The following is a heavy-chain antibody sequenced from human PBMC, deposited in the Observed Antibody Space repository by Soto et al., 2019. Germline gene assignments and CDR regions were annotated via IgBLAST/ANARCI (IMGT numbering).Heavy chain of an antibody. CDR3: AREETTVTIFYYYYYMDV. CDR2: INSDGSST. V-gene: IGHV3-74*01. CDR1: GFTFSSYW. J-gene: IGHJ6*03. Sequence: EVQLVESGGGLVQPGGSLRLSCAASGFTFSSYWMHWVRQAPGKGLVWVSRINSDGSSTSYADSVKGRFTISRDNAKNTLYLQMNSLRAEDTAVYYCAREETTVTIFYYYYYMDVWGKGTTVTVSS. D-gene: IGHD4-17*01.